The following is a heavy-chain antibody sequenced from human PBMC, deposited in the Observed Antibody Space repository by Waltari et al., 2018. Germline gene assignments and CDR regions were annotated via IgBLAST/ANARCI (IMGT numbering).Heavy chain of an antibody. D-gene: IGHD6-19*01. CDR2: IRYDGSNK. Sequence: QVQLVESGGGVVQPGGALGLSCAASGVTFSTNGMPWVRQAPGKGLEWVAFIRYDGSNKYYGDSVKGRFTISRDNSKNTLYLQMNSLGAEDTAVYYCAKALYSSGWYEGVDYWGQGTLVTVSS. J-gene: IGHJ4*02. V-gene: IGHV3-30*02. CDR1: GVTFSTNG. CDR3: AKALYSSGWYEGVDY.